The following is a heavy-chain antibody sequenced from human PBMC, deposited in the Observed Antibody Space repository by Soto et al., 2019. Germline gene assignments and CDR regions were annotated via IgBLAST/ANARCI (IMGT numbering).Heavy chain of an antibody. Sequence: QVHLVQSGAEVKKPGSSVNVSCKASGGTFSNYAITWVRQAPGQGLEWVGRIIPIFGTTNVAQKFQGRVTITAAESTTTAYMELGGLRSDDTAVYYCAKDGGADGYFGNWLDPWGQGTLVTVSS. V-gene: IGHV1-69*15. J-gene: IGHJ5*02. CDR3: AKDGGADGYFGNWLDP. CDR1: GGTFSNYA. CDR2: IIPIFGTT. D-gene: IGHD5-12*01.